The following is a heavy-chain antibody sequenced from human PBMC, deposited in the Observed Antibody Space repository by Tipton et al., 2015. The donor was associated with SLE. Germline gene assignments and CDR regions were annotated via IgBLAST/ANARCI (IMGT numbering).Heavy chain of an antibody. J-gene: IGHJ4*02. CDR2: IWYDGSNK. Sequence: RSLRLSCAASGFTFSSYGMHWVRQAPGKGLEWVAVIWYDGSNKYYADSVKGRFTISRDNSKNTLYLQMNSLRAEDTAVYYCAKDLGDRYPGAFDYWGQGTLVTVSS. CDR3: AKDLGDRYPGAFDY. D-gene: IGHD3-10*01. CDR1: GFTFSSYG. V-gene: IGHV3-33*06.